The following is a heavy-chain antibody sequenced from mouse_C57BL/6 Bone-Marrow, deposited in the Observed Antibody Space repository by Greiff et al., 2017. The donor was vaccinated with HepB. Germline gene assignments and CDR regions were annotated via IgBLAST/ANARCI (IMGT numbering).Heavy chain of an antibody. J-gene: IGHJ2*01. CDR3: ARDGFDY. V-gene: IGHV1-55*01. D-gene: IGHD2-3*01. CDR2: IYPGSGST. CDR1: GYTFTSYW. Sequence: QVQLQQPGAELVKPGASVKMSCTASGYTFTSYWITWVKQRPGQGLEWIGDIYPGSGSTNYNEKLKSKATLTVDTSTSTAYMQLSSLTSEDSAVYYCARDGFDYWGQGTTLTVSS.